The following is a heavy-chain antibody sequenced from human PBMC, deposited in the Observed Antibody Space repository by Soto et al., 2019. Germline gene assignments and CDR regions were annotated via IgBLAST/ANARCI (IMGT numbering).Heavy chain of an antibody. CDR2: IYYSGST. CDR1: GGSISSYY. CDR3: ARVEMATTFNY. D-gene: IGHD5-12*01. Sequence: SETLSLTCTVSGGSISSYYWSWIRQPPGKGLEWIGYIYYSGSTNYNPSLKSRVTISVDTSKNQFSLKLSSVTAADTAVYYCARVEMATTFNYWGQETLVTVSS. V-gene: IGHV4-59*01. J-gene: IGHJ4*02.